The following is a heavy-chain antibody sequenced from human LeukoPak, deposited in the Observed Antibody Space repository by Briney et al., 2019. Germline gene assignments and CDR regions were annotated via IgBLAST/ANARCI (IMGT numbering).Heavy chain of an antibody. CDR3: AAYYYGSGSRALDY. D-gene: IGHD3-10*01. J-gene: IGHJ4*02. CDR1: GFPLSSYS. Sequence: GGSLRLSCAVSGFPLSSYSMNWVRQAPGKGLEWVSSISGSSTYIHYADSVKGRFSISRDDAKASLHLQINNLRGEDTAVYSCAAYYYGSGSRALDYWGQGTLVTVSS. CDR2: ISGSSTYI. V-gene: IGHV3-21*01.